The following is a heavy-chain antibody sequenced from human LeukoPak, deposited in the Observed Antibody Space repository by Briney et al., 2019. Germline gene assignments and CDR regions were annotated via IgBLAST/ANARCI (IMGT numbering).Heavy chain of an antibody. V-gene: IGHV1-2*02. CDR2: INPNSGGT. D-gene: IGHD3-22*01. CDR3: ASDLDYYDSSGYYSAFDY. Sequence: ASVKVSCKASGYTFTGYYMHWVRQAPGQGLEWMGWINPNSGGTNYAQKFQGRVTMTRDTSISTAYMELSRLRSDDTAVYYCASDLDYYDSSGYYSAFDYWGQGTLVTVSS. CDR1: GYTFTGYY. J-gene: IGHJ4*02.